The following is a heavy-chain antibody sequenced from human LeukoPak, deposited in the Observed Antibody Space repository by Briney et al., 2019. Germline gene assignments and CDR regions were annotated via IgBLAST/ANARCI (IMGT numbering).Heavy chain of an antibody. Sequence: PGGSLRLSCAASGFTFSSYWMSWVRQAPGKGLEWVSAISGSGGSTYYADSVKGRFTISRDNSKNTLYLQMNSLRAEDTAVYYCAKGVARGSSWFDPLAKFDYWGQGTLVTVSS. V-gene: IGHV3-23*01. D-gene: IGHD6-13*01. J-gene: IGHJ4*02. CDR2: ISGSGGST. CDR1: GFTFSSYW. CDR3: AKGVARGSSWFDPLAKFDY.